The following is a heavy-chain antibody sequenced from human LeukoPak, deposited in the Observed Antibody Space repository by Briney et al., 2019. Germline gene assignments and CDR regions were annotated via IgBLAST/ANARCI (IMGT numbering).Heavy chain of an antibody. V-gene: IGHV3-48*04. CDR3: ARQEYLRGPDVEYFDY. Sequence: SGGSLRLSCAASGFTFSSYVHWVRQAPGKGLEWVSLISRNGAATKYADSVRGRFTVSRDNAKNSLYLQMNSLRAEDTAVYYCARQEYLRGPDVEYFDYWGQGTLVTVSS. CDR2: ISRNGAAT. D-gene: IGHD5/OR15-5a*01. J-gene: IGHJ4*02. CDR1: GFTFSSYV.